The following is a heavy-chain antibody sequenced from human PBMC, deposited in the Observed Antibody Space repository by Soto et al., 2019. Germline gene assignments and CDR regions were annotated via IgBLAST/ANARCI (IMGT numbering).Heavy chain of an antibody. V-gene: IGHV4-59*08. J-gene: IGHJ5*02. CDR2: IYYSGST. Sequence: PSETLSLTCTVSGGSISSYYWSWIRQPPGKGLDWIGYIYYSGSTNYNPSLKSRVTISVDTSKNQFSLKLSSVTAADTAVYYCARRYCSSTSCYRETNWFDPWGQGTLVTVSS. CDR1: GGSISSYY. D-gene: IGHD2-2*01. CDR3: ARRYCSSTSCYRETNWFDP.